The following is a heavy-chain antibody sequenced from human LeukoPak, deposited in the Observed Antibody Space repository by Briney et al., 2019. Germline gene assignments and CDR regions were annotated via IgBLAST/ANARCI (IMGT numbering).Heavy chain of an antibody. J-gene: IGHJ3*02. D-gene: IGHD3-10*01. CDR3: ARHDNGGLVRGIIPADALDI. CDR1: GYSFTTYW. CDR2: IYPGDSDT. Sequence: GESLKISCKGSGYSFTTYWIAWVRQMPGKGLEWMGIIYPGDSDTRYSPSFQGQVTISIDKSISTAYLQWSSLKASDTAMYYCARHDNGGLVRGIIPADALDIWGQGTMVTVSS. V-gene: IGHV5-51*01.